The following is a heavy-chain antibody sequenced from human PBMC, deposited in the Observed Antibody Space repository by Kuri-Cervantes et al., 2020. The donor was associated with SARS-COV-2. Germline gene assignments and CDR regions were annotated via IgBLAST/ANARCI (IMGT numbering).Heavy chain of an antibody. Sequence: GGSLRLSCAASGFTFSNAWMSWVRQAPGKGREWVGRIKSKTDGGTTDYAAPVKGRFTISRDDSKNTLYLQMNSLKTEDTAVYYCTTDSITGPIMDVWGKGTTVTVSS. CDR3: TTDSITGPIMDV. CDR2: IKSKTDGGTT. CDR1: GFTFSNAW. D-gene: IGHD1-20*01. V-gene: IGHV3-15*01. J-gene: IGHJ6*03.